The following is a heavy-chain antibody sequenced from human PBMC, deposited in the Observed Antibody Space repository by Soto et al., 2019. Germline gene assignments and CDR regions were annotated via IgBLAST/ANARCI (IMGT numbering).Heavy chain of an antibody. V-gene: IGHV3-23*01. CDR1: GFTFSRYA. CDR2: ISGSGGST. CDR3: AKVWFGESYYYYYYMDV. D-gene: IGHD3-10*01. J-gene: IGHJ6*03. Sequence: GGSLRLSCAASGFTFSRYAMSWFRQAPGKGLEWVSAISGSGGSTYYADSVKGRFTISRDNSKNTLYLQMNSLRAEDTAVYYCAKVWFGESYYYYYYMDVWAKGQWSPSP.